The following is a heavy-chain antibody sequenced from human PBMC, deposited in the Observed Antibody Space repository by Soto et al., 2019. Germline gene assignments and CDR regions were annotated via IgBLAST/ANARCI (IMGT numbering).Heavy chain of an antibody. V-gene: IGHV1-69*12. J-gene: IGHJ3*02. Sequence: QVQLVQSGAEVKKPGSSVKVSCKASGGTFSSYAISWVRQAPGQGLEWMGGIIPIFGTANYAQKFQGRVTITADDSTSTAYMELSSLRSEDTAVYYCARDLRGYSYGPDDFDIWGQGTMVTVSS. CDR2: IIPIFGTA. CDR3: ARDLRGYSYGPDDFDI. D-gene: IGHD5-18*01. CDR1: GGTFSSYA.